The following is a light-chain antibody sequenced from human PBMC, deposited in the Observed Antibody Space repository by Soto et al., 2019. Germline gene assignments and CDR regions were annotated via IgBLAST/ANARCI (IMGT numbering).Light chain of an antibody. Sequence: DIQMTQSPSTLSASIGDRVTITCRASESIRTWLAWYQHKPGKAPKLLIYDASSLESEVPSRFSGSGSGTEFTLTISSLQPDDFATYYCQQYNSYSRTFGQGTKVDIK. J-gene: IGKJ1*01. CDR3: QQYNSYSRT. V-gene: IGKV1-5*01. CDR2: DAS. CDR1: ESIRTW.